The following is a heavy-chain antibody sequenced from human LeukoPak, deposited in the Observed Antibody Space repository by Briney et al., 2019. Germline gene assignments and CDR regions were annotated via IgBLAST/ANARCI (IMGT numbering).Heavy chain of an antibody. CDR2: ITDSGGDT. Sequence: GGSLGLSCAASGFTFSSYAMSWVRQAPGKGLEWVTAITDSGGDTYHADSVKGRFSISRDNSKNTLYLQMNSLRVEDTAVYYCVKGSSSSRPYYFDYWGQGTLVTVSS. CDR1: GFTFSSYA. CDR3: VKGSSSSRPYYFDY. V-gene: IGHV3-23*01. J-gene: IGHJ4*02. D-gene: IGHD6-6*01.